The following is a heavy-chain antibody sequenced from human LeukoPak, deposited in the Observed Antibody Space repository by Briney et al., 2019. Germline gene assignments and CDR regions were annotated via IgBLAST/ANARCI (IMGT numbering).Heavy chain of an antibody. Sequence: SETLSLTCTVSGGSICSYYWSWIRQPPGKGLEWIGYIYYSGSTNYNPSLKSRVTISVDTSKNQFSLKLSSVTAADTAVYYCARESLDWGQGTLVTVSS. CDR2: IYYSGST. J-gene: IGHJ4*02. CDR3: ARESLD. V-gene: IGHV4-59*01. CDR1: GGSICSYY.